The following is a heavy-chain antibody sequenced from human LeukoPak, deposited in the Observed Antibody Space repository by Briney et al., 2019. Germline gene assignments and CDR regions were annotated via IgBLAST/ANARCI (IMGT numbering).Heavy chain of an antibody. CDR3: AKDRGYSGYF. CDR2: ISYDGSNK. D-gene: IGHD5-12*01. Sequence: GRSLRRSCAASGFTFSSYGMHWVRQAPGKGLEWVAVISYDGSNKYYADSVKGRFTISRDNSKNTLYLQMNSLRAEDTAVYYCAKDRGYSGYFWGQGTLVTVSS. J-gene: IGHJ4*02. V-gene: IGHV3-30*18. CDR1: GFTFSSYG.